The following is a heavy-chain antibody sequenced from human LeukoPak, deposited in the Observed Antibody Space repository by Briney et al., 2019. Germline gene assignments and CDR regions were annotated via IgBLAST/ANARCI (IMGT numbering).Heavy chain of an antibody. Sequence: GRPLSLSCAASGFTFSSYAMHWVRQAPGKGLEWVAAISHDGSNKYSADSVKGRFTISRDNSKNTLYLQMNSLRAEDTAVYYCARDGDYYDSSGYLYYFDYWGQGTLVTVSS. J-gene: IGHJ4*02. CDR3: ARDGDYYDSSGYLYYFDY. CDR2: ISHDGSNK. V-gene: IGHV3-30*04. D-gene: IGHD3-22*01. CDR1: GFTFSSYA.